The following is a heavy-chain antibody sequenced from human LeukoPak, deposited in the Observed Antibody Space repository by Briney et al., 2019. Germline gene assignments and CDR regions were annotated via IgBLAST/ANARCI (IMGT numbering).Heavy chain of an antibody. J-gene: IGHJ4*02. CDR2: ISWNSGSI. Sequence: GGSLRLSCAASGFTFDDYAMHWVRQAPGKGLEWVSGISWNSGSIGYADSVKGRFTISRDNAKNSLYLQMNSLRAEGTALYYCAKEQAVADIGSSEGFDYWGQGTLVTVSS. CDR3: AKEQAVADIGSSEGFDY. V-gene: IGHV3-9*01. CDR1: GFTFDDYA. D-gene: IGHD6-19*01.